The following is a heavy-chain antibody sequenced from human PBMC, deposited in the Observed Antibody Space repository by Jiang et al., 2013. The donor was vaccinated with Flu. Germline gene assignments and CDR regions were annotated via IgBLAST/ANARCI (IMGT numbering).Heavy chain of an antibody. CDR2: IYYSGST. CDR1: GGSISSYY. D-gene: IGHD6-19*01. CDR3: ARSSGWAVGGPYFDY. J-gene: IGHJ4*02. Sequence: LLKPSETLSLTCTVSGGSISSYYWSWIRQPPGKGLEWIGYIYYSGSTNYNPSLKSRVTISVDTSKNQFSLKLSSVTAADTAVYYCARSSGWAVGGPYFDYWGQGTLVTVSS. V-gene: IGHV4-59*08.